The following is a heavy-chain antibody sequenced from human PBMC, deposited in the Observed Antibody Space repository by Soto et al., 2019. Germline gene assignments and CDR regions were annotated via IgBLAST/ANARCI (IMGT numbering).Heavy chain of an antibody. Sequence: QVQLVQSGAEVKKPGSSVKVSCKASGGTFSCYTISWVRQAPGQGLEWMGRIIPILGIANYAQKFQGRVTITADKSTSTAYMELSSLRSEDTAVYYCASAPQYYYDSSGHYDYWGQGTLVTVSS. V-gene: IGHV1-69*02. CDR2: IIPILGIA. J-gene: IGHJ4*02. CDR3: ASAPQYYYDSSGHYDY. D-gene: IGHD3-22*01. CDR1: GGTFSCYT.